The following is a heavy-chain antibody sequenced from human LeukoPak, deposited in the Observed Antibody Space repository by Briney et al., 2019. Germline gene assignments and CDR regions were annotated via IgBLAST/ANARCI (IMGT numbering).Heavy chain of an antibody. CDR2: INPSGGST. D-gene: IGHD6-13*01. CDR1: GYTFTSYY. Sequence: ASVKVSCKASGYTFTSYYMHWVRQAPGQGLEWMGIINPSGGSTSYAQKFQGRVTMTRDTSTSTVYMELSSLRSEDTAVYYCARGVDGGSSSWYLSTYYYYYMDVWGKGTTVTISS. J-gene: IGHJ6*03. V-gene: IGHV1-46*01. CDR3: ARGVDGGSSSWYLSTYYYYYMDV.